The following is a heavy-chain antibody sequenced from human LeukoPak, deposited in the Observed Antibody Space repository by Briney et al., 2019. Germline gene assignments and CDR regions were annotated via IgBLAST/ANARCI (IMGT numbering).Heavy chain of an antibody. CDR1: GYTFTGYY. Sequence: ASVKVSCKASGYTFTGYYMHWVRQAPGQGLEGMGWINPNSRGTTYAHPFPGKVPIPTDTSISTASMDLSRLRSDDPAVYYCASEPQDSGPPDYWGQGTLVTVSS. J-gene: IGHJ4*02. CDR3: ASEPQDSGPPDY. V-gene: IGHV1-2*02. D-gene: IGHD6-25*01. CDR2: INPNSRGT.